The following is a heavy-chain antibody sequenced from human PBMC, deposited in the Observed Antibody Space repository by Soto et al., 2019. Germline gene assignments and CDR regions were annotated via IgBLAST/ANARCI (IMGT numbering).Heavy chain of an antibody. J-gene: IGHJ6*02. CDR1: GGSISSGGYY. CDR3: ARDQGYGSGRAYYYYGMDV. V-gene: IGHV4-31*03. CDR2: IYYSGST. Sequence: PSETLSLTCTVSGGSISSGGYYWSWIRQHPGKGLEWIGYIYYSGSTYYNPSLKSRVTISVDTSKNQFSLKLSSVTAADTAVYYCARDQGYGSGRAYYYYGMDVWGQGTTVTVSS. D-gene: IGHD3-10*01.